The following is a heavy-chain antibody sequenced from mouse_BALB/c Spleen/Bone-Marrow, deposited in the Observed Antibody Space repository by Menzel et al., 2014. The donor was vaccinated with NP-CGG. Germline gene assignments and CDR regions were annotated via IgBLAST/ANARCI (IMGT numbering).Heavy chain of an antibody. CDR2: IHYSVGT. Sequence: EVQLVESGPDLVKPSQSLSLTCTVTGFSITSGYSWHWIRQFPGNKLEWIGYIHYSVGTNYNPSLKSRISITRDTSKNQFFLQLNSVTTEDTATYYCARKGTGTSYFDYWGQGTTLTVSS. V-gene: IGHV3-1*02. J-gene: IGHJ2*01. CDR1: GFSITSGYS. D-gene: IGHD4-1*01. CDR3: ARKGTGTSYFDY.